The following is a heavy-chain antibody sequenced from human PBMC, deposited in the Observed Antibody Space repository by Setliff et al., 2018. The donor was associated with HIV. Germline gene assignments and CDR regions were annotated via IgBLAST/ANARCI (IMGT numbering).Heavy chain of an antibody. V-gene: IGHV4-59*01. J-gene: IGHJ6*02. CDR3: ARDSPGPQYYYYGMDV. Sequence: SETLSLTCTVSGGSISNYYWSWIRQSPGKGLEWIGYIYYSGSTNYNPSLKSRVTISVDTSKNQFSLKLSSVTAADTAVYYCARDSPGPQYYYYGMDVWGQGTTVTVS. CDR1: GGSISNYY. CDR2: IYYSGST.